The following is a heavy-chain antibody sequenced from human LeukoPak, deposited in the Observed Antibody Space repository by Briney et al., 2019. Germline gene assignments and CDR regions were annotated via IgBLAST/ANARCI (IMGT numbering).Heavy chain of an antibody. CDR3: ARVWWNAFDI. CDR1: SYTFTGYC. V-gene: IGHV1-2*02. Sequence: ASVKVSCKASSYTFTGYCIHWVRQAPGQGLEWMGWINFNNAGTNNAQKFQGRITMTRDTSLSTVYMELTSLRYDDTAVYFCARVWWNAFDIWGQGTMVTVSS. D-gene: IGHD2-21*01. CDR2: INFNNAGT. J-gene: IGHJ3*02.